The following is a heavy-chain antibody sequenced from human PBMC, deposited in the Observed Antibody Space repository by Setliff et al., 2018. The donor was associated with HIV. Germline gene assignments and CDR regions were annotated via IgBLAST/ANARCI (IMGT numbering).Heavy chain of an antibody. J-gene: IGHJ4*02. D-gene: IGHD6-19*01. CDR3: AKANPYSSGWAGFDS. Sequence: PGGSLRLSCAASGFTFSTYAMNWVRQAPGKGLEWIPDISGSGGSTSYADSVKGRFTISRDNSEDTLYVQMNSLRVDDTAVYYCAKANPYSSGWAGFDSWGQGTLVTVSS. CDR1: GFTFSTYA. V-gene: IGHV3-23*01. CDR2: ISGSGGST.